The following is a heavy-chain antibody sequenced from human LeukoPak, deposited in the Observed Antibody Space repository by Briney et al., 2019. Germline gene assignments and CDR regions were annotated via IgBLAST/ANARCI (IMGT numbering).Heavy chain of an antibody. CDR3: ATGEGYCGGDCLYGMDV. CDR2: FDPEDGET. J-gene: IGHJ6*02. D-gene: IGHD2-21*02. CDR1: GFTFSSYG. V-gene: IGHV1-24*01. Sequence: PGGSLRLSCAASGFTFSSYGMHWVRQAPGKGLEWMGGFDPEDGETIYAQKFQGRVTMTEDTSTDTAYMELSSLRSEDTAVYYCATGEGYCGGDCLYGMDVWGQGTTVTVSS.